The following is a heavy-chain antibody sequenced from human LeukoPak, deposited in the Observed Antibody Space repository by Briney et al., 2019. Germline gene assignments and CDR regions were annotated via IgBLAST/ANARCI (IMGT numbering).Heavy chain of an antibody. J-gene: IGHJ6*02. V-gene: IGHV3-30*18. CDR1: GFTFSSYG. CDR2: ISYDGSNK. Sequence: GGSLRLSCAASGFTFSSYGMHWVRQAPGKGLEWVAVISYDGSNKYYADSVKGRFTISRDNSKNTLCLQMNSLRAEDTAVYYCAKCREQWLVSYGMDVWGQGTTVTVSS. CDR3: AKCREQWLVSYGMDV. D-gene: IGHD6-19*01.